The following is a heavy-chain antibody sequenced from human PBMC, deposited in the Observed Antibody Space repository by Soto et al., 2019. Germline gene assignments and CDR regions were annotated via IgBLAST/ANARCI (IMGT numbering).Heavy chain of an antibody. V-gene: IGHV4-30-4*08. CDR1: GDSISTTNHY. CDR2: ISYSGTT. D-gene: IGHD2-15*01. Sequence: QVQLQESGPGLVKPSQTLSLTCTVSGDSISTTNHYWNWIRQPPGKGLEWIGFISYSGTTYYNPSLKSRVTISVDTPKNQFSLKLSSVTAADTAVYYCAREEAVRIEHWFDPWGQGALVTVSS. CDR3: AREEAVRIEHWFDP. J-gene: IGHJ5*02.